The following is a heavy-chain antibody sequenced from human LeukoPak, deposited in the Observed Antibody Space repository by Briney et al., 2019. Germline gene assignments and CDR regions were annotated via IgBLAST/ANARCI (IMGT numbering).Heavy chain of an antibody. CDR1: GFTFSSYA. CDR2: ISGSGGST. CDR3: AKDQVGATINTGFDY. D-gene: IGHD1-26*01. V-gene: IGHV3-23*01. Sequence: PGGSLRLSCAASGFTFSSYAMSWVRQAPGKGLEWVSAISGSGGSTYYADSVKGRFTISRDNSKNTLYLQMNSLRAEDTAVYYCAKDQVGATINTGFDYRGQGTLVTVSS. J-gene: IGHJ4*02.